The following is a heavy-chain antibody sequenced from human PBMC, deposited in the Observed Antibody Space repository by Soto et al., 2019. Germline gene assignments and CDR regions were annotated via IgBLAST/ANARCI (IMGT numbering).Heavy chain of an antibody. D-gene: IGHD3-22*01. V-gene: IGHV3-23*01. J-gene: IGHJ6*02. CDR1: GFTFAGYST. Sequence: EVHLLESGGGLVQPGGSLRLSCAASGFTFAGYSTMSWVRQAPGKGLEWVSVISGGGDNIIYADSVKGRFTTSRDNSKTTLSLQMNSLRADDTAVYYCARGQPYYDDTGYYSYYYHAMDVWGQGTTVTVSS. CDR3: ARGQPYYDDTGYYSYYYHAMDV. CDR2: ISGGGDNI.